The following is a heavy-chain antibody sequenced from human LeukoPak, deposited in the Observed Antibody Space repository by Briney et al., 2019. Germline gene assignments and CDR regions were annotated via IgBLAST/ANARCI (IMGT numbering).Heavy chain of an antibody. CDR2: INPSGGST. CDR1: GYTFTSYY. V-gene: IGHV1-46*01. J-gene: IGHJ5*02. CDR3: AREPIAAAGPPPFDP. Sequence: ASVKVSFKASGYTFTSYYMHWVRQAPGQGLEWMGIINPSGGSTSYAQKFQGRVTMTRDTSTSTVYMELSSPRSEDTAVYYCAREPIAAAGPPPFDPWGQGTLVTVSS. D-gene: IGHD6-13*01.